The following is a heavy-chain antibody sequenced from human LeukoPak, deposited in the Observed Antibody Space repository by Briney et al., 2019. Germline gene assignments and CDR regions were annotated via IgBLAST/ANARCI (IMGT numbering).Heavy chain of an antibody. J-gene: IGHJ4*02. CDR2: INGDGTST. CDR3: TRQWHTPSDY. V-gene: IGHV3-74*03. CDR1: GFIFSSYW. D-gene: IGHD6-19*01. Sequence: GGSLRLSCAASGFIFSSYWMHWVRQKPGEGPLWLSRINGDGTSTAYAHSVQGRFIISRDNAKNTLYLQMNSLRVDDTAVYYCTRQWHTPSDYWGQGTVVTVSS.